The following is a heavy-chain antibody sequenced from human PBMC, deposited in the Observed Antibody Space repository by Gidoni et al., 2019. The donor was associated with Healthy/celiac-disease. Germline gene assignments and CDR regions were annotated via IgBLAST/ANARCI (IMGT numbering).Heavy chain of an antibody. CDR2: IKQDGSEK. J-gene: IGHJ5*02. D-gene: IGHD4-4*01. V-gene: IGHV3-7*05. CDR3: ARDLFSNLNWFDP. Sequence: EVQLVESGGGLVQPGGSLRLSCAASGFTFSSYWMSWVRQAPGKGLEWVDNIKQDGSEKYYVDSVKGRFTISRDNAKNSLYLQMNSLRAEDTAVYYCARDLFSNLNWFDPWGQGTLVTVSS. CDR1: GFTFSSYW.